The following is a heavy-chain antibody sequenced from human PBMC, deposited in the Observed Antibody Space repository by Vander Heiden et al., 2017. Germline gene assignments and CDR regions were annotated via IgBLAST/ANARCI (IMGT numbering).Heavy chain of an antibody. CDR2: INWNSANI. CDR3: TKDIRPGGADV. D-gene: IGHD1-26*01. V-gene: IGHV3-9*02. Sequence: EVQLVQSRGGLVQPARYLRLLCVWSGVSPEDHPMHWVRQAQGEGLEWVSGINWNSANIGYAASVSGRFTVSRDNAKKSLYLQMNSLRVEDTAFYYCTKDIRPGGADVWGQGTTVIVSS. J-gene: IGHJ6*02. CDR1: GVSPEDHP.